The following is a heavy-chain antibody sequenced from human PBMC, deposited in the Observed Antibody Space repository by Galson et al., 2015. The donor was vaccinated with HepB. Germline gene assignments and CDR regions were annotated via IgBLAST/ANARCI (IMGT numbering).Heavy chain of an antibody. CDR3: ARGLGSASYSDRRFDP. D-gene: IGHD3-10*01. Sequence: LRLSCAASGFTFGRHSMNWVRQAPGKGLEWISYIRSDSGVTKYPDSVKGRFTISRDNARNSLYLQMNSLRDEDTAVYYCARGLGSASYSDRRFDPWGQGTLVTVSS. J-gene: IGHJ5*02. V-gene: IGHV3-48*02. CDR1: GFTFGRHS. CDR2: IRSDSGVT.